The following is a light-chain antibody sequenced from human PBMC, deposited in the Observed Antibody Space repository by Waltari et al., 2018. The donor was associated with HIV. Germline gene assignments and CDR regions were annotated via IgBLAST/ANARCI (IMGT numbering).Light chain of an antibody. V-gene: IGKV2-28*01. CDR1: QSLLHSNGYNY. J-gene: IGKJ2*01. CDR2: LGS. CDR3: MQALQTPT. Sequence: DIVMTQSPLFLPVTPGEPASISCRSSQSLLHSNGYNYLDWYLQKPGQSPQLLIYLGSSRAAGVPDRFSGSGSGTDYTLKISRVEAEDVGVYYCMQALQTPTFGQGTKLEIK.